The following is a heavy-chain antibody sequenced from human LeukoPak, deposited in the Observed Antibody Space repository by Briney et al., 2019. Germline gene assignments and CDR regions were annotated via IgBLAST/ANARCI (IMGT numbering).Heavy chain of an antibody. Sequence: GGSLRLSCAASRFTFNNYAMSWVRQAPGKGLEWVSAIIGSGGGTYYADSVKGRFTISRDNSKSTLYLQMNSLRAEDTAVYYCARVAPLFGLLTEGDYWGQGTLVTVSS. J-gene: IGHJ4*02. D-gene: IGHD3/OR15-3a*01. CDR3: ARVAPLFGLLTEGDY. CDR2: IIGSGGGT. V-gene: IGHV3-23*01. CDR1: RFTFNNYA.